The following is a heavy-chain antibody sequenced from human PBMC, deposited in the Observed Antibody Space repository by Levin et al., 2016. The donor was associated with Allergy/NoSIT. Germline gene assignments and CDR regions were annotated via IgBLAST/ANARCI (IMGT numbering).Heavy chain of an antibody. Sequence: SLKISCAASGFTFDDYAMHWVRQAPGKGLEWVSGISWNSGSIGYADSVKGRFTISRDNAKNSLYLQMNSLRAEDTALYYCAKDLTYYSSGYQNDYWGQGTLVTVSS. V-gene: IGHV3-9*01. D-gene: IGHD3-22*01. J-gene: IGHJ4*02. CDR3: AKDLTYYSSGYQNDY. CDR1: GFTFDDYA. CDR2: ISWNSGSI.